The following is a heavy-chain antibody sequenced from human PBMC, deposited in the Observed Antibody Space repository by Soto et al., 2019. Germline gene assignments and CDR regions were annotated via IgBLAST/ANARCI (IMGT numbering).Heavy chain of an antibody. V-gene: IGHV3-13*04. CDR1: EFTFSSYA. CDR2: IGTAGDT. Sequence: PGGSLRNSCAAAEFTFSSYARHWVRQATGKGLEWVSAIGTAGDTYYPGSVKGRFTISRENAKNSLYLQMNSLRAGDTAVYYCARSPPGGYHYYYGMDVWGQGTTVTVSS. J-gene: IGHJ6*02. CDR3: ARSPPGGYHYYYGMDV. D-gene: IGHD3-22*01.